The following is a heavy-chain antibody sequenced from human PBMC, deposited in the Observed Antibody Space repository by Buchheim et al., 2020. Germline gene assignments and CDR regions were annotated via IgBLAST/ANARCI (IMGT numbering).Heavy chain of an antibody. CDR2: ISYTGST. J-gene: IGHJ4*02. D-gene: IGHD6-19*01. CDR3: ARDYSSGDASPFDY. CDR1: GGSISRYY. V-gene: IGHV4-59*01. Sequence: QVHLQESGPGLVKPSETLSLTCTVSGGSISRYYWTWIRQPPGKGLEWIGYISYTGSTNYNRSLKSRVTISIDTSKNQFSLRLTSVTAADTAVYYCARDYSSGDASPFDYWGQGSL.